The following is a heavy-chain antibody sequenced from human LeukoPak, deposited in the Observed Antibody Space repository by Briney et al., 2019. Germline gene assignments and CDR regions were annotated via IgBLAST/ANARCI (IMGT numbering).Heavy chain of an antibody. CDR3: ARGFCGGSCLDY. Sequence: PGGSLRLSCAASGFTFSSYWMHSVRQAPGKGLVWVSRINSDGSSTSYADSVKGRFTISRDNAKNTLYLQMNSLRAEDTAVYYCARGFCGGSCLDYWGQGTLVTVSS. J-gene: IGHJ4*02. V-gene: IGHV3-74*01. D-gene: IGHD2-15*01. CDR2: INSDGSST. CDR1: GFTFSSYW.